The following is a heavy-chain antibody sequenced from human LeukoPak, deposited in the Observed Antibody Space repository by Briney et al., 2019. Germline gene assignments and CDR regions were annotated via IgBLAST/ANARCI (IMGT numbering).Heavy chain of an antibody. CDR2: INPNSGGT. J-gene: IGHJ5*02. CDR3: ARVEVRGVIILNWFDP. V-gene: IGHV1-2*02. D-gene: IGHD3-10*01. CDR1: GYTFTFYY. Sequence: ASVTVSCKASGYTFTFYYMHWVRQAPGQGLERMGWINPNSGGTNYAQKFQGRVTMTRDTSISTAYMELSRLRSDDTAVYYCARVEVRGVIILNWFDPWGQGTLVTVSS.